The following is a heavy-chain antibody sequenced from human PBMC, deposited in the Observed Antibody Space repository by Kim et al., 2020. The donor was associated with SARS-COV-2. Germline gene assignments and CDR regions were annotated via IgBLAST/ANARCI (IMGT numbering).Heavy chain of an antibody. CDR3: ARGTRQWLVRGPYYYCMDV. D-gene: IGHD6-19*01. V-gene: IGHV4-34*01. CDR2: INHSGST. Sequence: SETLSLTCAVYGGSFSGYYWSWIRQPPGKGLEWIGEINHSGSTNYNPSLKSRVTISVDTSKNQFSLKLSSVTAADTAVYYCARGTRQWLVRGPYYYCMDVWGKGTTDTVSS. CDR1: GGSFSGYY. J-gene: IGHJ6*03.